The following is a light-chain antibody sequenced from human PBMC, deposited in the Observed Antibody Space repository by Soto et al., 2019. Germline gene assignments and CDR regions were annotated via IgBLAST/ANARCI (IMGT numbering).Light chain of an antibody. CDR1: SGDVGGYNY. CDR2: EVS. J-gene: IGLJ2*01. Sequence: QSALTQPAPVSGSPGQSITISCTGTSGDVGGYNYVSWYQQHPGKAPKLMIFEVSDRPSGVSDRFSGSKSGNTTSLTISGLQAEDEADYYCSSYTRSSTVVFGGGTQLTVL. V-gene: IGLV2-14*01. CDR3: SSYTRSSTVV.